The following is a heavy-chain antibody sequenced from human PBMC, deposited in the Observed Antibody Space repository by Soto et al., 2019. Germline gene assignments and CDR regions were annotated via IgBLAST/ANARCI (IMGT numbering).Heavy chain of an antibody. Sequence: SETLSLTCTVSGGSISSGDYYWSWIRQPPGKGLEWIGYIYYSGSTYYNPSLKSRVTISVDTSKNQFSLKLSSVTAADTAVYYCARGGYCSSTSCYGNSGYDLYAFDIWGQGTMVTVSS. V-gene: IGHV4-30-4*01. D-gene: IGHD2-2*01. CDR1: GGSISSGDYY. CDR2: IYYSGST. CDR3: ARGGYCSSTSCYGNSGYDLYAFDI. J-gene: IGHJ3*02.